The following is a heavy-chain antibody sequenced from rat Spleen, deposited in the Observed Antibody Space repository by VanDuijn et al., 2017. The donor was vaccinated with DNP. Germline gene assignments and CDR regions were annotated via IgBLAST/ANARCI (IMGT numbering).Heavy chain of an antibody. CDR3: ARSAPGWYFDF. Sequence: EVQLQESGPGLVKPSQSLSLTCSVTGYSITSSYRWNWIRKFPGNKLEWMGYINSAGSTNYNPSLKSRISITRDTSKNQFFLQVNSVTTEDTATYYCARSAPGWYFDFWGPGTMVTVSS. V-gene: IGHV3-3*01. J-gene: IGHJ1*01. CDR2: INSAGST. CDR1: GYSITSSYR.